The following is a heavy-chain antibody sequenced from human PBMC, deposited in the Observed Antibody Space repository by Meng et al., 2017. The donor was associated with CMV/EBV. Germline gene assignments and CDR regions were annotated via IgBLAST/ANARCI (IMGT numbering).Heavy chain of an antibody. D-gene: IGHD3-22*01. CDR1: GYTFTSYG. J-gene: IGHJ3*02. CDR2: ISAYNGNT. V-gene: IGHV1-18*01. Sequence: ASVKVSCKASGYTFTSYGISWVRQAPGQGLEWMGWISAYNGNTNYAQKLQGRVTMTTDTSTSTAYMELRSLRSDDTAVYYCARDCSAYYYDSSDLPDAFDIWGQGTMVTVSS. CDR3: ARDCSAYYYDSSDLPDAFDI.